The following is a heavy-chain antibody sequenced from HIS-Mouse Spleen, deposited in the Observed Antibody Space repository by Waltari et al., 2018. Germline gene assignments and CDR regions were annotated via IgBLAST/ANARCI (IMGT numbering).Heavy chain of an antibody. V-gene: IGHV4-38-2*02. CDR2: IYHSGST. Sequence: QVQLQESGPGLVKPSETLSLTCTVSGYSISSGYYWGWIRPPPGKGLEWIGSIYHSGSTYYNPSLKSRVTISVDTSKNQFSLKLSSVTAADTAVYYCARVATIFGVVIIDYWGQGTLVTVSS. CDR1: GYSISSGYY. J-gene: IGHJ4*02. CDR3: ARVATIFGVVIIDY. D-gene: IGHD3-3*01.